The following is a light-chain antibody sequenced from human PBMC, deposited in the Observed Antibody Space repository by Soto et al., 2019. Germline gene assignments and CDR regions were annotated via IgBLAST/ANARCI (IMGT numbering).Light chain of an antibody. V-gene: IGKV2-30*01. J-gene: IGKJ1*01. CDR1: QSRLNSNGYNY. Sequence: VVMTQSPLSVVVTTAEPATLCCSTSQSRLNSNGYNYLNWFQQRPGQSPRRLIYKVSNRDSGVPDRFSGSGSGTDFTLKISRVEAEDVGIYYCMQGTHWPSSFGQGTKVDIK. CDR2: KVS. CDR3: MQGTHWPSS.